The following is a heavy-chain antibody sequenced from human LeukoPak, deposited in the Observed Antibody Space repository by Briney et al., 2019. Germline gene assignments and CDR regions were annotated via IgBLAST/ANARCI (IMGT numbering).Heavy chain of an antibody. J-gene: IGHJ4*02. Sequence: SETLSLTCTVSGGSISHYYWSWIRQPPGKGLEWIGYIYYSGSTNYNPSLKSRVTISLDTSKNQFSLKLSSVTAADTAVYYCARHGSGYSYGPFDYWGQGTLVTVSS. CDR2: IYYSGST. CDR3: ARHGSGYSYGPFDY. CDR1: GGSISHYY. V-gene: IGHV4-59*08. D-gene: IGHD5-18*01.